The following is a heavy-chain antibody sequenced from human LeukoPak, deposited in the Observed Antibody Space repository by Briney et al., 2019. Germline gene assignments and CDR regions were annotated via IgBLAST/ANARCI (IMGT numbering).Heavy chain of an antibody. CDR2: IKQDGSEK. V-gene: IGHV3-7*03. CDR3: AKGGGVGYYFDY. D-gene: IGHD3-16*01. J-gene: IGHJ4*02. Sequence: GGSLRLSCAASGFTFSSYWMSWVRQAPGKGLEWVANIKQDGSEKYYVDSVKGRFTISRDNSKNTLYLQMNSLRAEDTAVYYCAKGGGVGYYFDYWGQGTLVTVSS. CDR1: GFTFSSYW.